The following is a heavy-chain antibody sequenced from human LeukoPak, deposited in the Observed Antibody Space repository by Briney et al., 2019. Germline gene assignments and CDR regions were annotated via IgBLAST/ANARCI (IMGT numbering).Heavy chain of an antibody. Sequence: PGGSLRLSCAASGFTFSSYAMSWVRQAPGKGLEWVSSISGSGGSTYYADSVKGRLTISRDNSKNTLYLQMNSLRAEDTAVYYCAKDQEKDHYYGSGSAYWGQGTLVTVSS. J-gene: IGHJ4*02. CDR3: AKDQEKDHYYGSGSAY. CDR1: GFTFSSYA. V-gene: IGHV3-23*01. CDR2: ISGSGGST. D-gene: IGHD3-10*01.